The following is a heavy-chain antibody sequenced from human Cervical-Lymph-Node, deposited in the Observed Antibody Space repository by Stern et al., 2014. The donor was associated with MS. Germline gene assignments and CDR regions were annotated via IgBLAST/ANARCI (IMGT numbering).Heavy chain of an antibody. Sequence: QVQLVQSGAEVKKPGSSVNVSCKASGGTFNNYAFSWVRKAPGQGLEWVGGILPAFGSTNYAQKFQGRVTITADGSSRTVYMELSSLRPDDTAIYYCAGGWEALFSYYYVMDVWGQGTTVAVSS. CDR2: ILPAFGST. CDR3: AGGWEALFSYYYVMDV. D-gene: IGHD1-26*01. V-gene: IGHV1-69*01. CDR1: GGTFNNYA. J-gene: IGHJ6*02.